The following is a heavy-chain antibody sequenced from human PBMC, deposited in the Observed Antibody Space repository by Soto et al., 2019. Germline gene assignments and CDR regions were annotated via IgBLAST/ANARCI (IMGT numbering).Heavy chain of an antibody. CDR1: GYTFTSYG. CDR3: ARDRPDYDYIWGGYRQFDY. J-gene: IGHJ4*02. Sequence: ASVKVSCKASGYTFTSYGISWVRQAPGQGLEWMGWISAYNGNTNYAQKLQGRVTMTTDTSTSTAYMELRSLRSDDTAVYYCARDRPDYDYIWGGYRQFDYWGQGTLVTVSS. CDR2: ISAYNGNT. D-gene: IGHD3-16*02. V-gene: IGHV1-18*01.